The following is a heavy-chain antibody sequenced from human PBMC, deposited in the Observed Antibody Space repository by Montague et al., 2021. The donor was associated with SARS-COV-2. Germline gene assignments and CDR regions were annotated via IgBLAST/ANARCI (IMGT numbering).Heavy chain of an antibody. V-gene: IGHV4-59*01. D-gene: IGHD6-19*01. CDR1: GGSISSYY. J-gene: IGHJ3*02. Sequence: SETLSLTCTVSGGSISSYYWSWIRQPPGKGLEWIGYIYYSGSTNXXPSLKSRVTISVDTSKNQFSLKLSSVTAADTAVYYCAGGSGWMGNAFDIWGQGTMVTVSS. CDR3: AGGSGWMGNAFDI. CDR2: IYYSGST.